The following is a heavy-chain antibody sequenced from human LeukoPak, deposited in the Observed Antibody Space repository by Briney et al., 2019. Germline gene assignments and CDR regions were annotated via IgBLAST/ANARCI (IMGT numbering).Heavy chain of an antibody. Sequence: KPSETLSLTCSVSGDSIRSSSYYWGWIRQPPGKGLEWIGSIYYRGSTYYNPSLKNRATISVDTSKNQFSLKLTSVTAADTAVFYCASTRRSGTYLEAFDIWGQGTMVTISS. CDR3: ASTRRSGTYLEAFDI. V-gene: IGHV4-39*01. D-gene: IGHD1-26*01. CDR1: GDSIRSSSYY. J-gene: IGHJ3*02. CDR2: IYYRGST.